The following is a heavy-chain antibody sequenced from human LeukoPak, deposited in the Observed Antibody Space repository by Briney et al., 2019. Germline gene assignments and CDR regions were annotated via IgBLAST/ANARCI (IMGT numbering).Heavy chain of an antibody. J-gene: IGHJ4*02. D-gene: IGHD2-2*01. V-gene: IGHV1-58*02. CDR3: AAAPKGHCSSNSCRGDYIDY. CDR2: IVVGSGHT. CDR1: GFTFSSSA. Sequence: TSVKVSCKASGFTFSSSAMQWVRQARGQRLEWIGWIVVGSGHTNYAQSFQERVTITRDMSTSTAYMELSSLRSEDTAVYYCAAAPKGHCSSNSCRGDYIDYWGQGTLATVSS.